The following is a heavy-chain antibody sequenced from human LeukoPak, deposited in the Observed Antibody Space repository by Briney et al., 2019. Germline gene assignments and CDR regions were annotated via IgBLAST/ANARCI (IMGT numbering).Heavy chain of an antibody. J-gene: IGHJ4*02. CDR2: INHSGST. D-gene: IGHD5-18*01. CDR1: GGSFSGYY. V-gene: IGHV4-34*01. Sequence: PSETLSLTCAVYGGSFSGYYWSWIRQPPGKGLEWIGEINHSGSTNYNPSLKSRVTISVDTSKNQFSLKLSSVTAADTAVYYCARDTRGYSYYDYWGQGTLVTVSS. CDR3: ARDTRGYSYYDY.